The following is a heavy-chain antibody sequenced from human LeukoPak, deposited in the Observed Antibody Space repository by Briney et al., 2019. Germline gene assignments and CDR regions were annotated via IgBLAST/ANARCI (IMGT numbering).Heavy chain of an antibody. CDR2: IHEDGNEK. J-gene: IGHJ4*02. V-gene: IGHV3-7*05. CDR3: ARRTSHNAFGY. CDR1: GFTFSSYW. Sequence: PGGSLRLSCAASGFTFSSYWMSWVRQTPGKGLEWVANIHEDGNEKYYVDSVKGRFTISRDNSKNTLYLQMNSLRAEDTAVYYCARRTSHNAFGYWGQGTLVTVSS. D-gene: IGHD2-2*01.